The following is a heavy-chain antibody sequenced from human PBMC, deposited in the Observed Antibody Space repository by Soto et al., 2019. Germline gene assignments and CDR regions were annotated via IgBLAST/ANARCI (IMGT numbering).Heavy chain of an antibody. CDR1: GGSISSGGYY. Sequence: QVQLQESGPGLVKPSQTLSLTCTVSGGSISSGGYYWSWIRQHPGNGLEWIGYIYYSGSTYYNPSLKSRVTISVNTSKNQFSLKLSSVTAAYTAVYYCARGRGIAATINRSLLFDYWGQGTLVTVSS. D-gene: IGHD5-12*01. J-gene: IGHJ4*02. CDR2: IYYSGST. CDR3: ARGRGIAATINRSLLFDY. V-gene: IGHV4-31*03.